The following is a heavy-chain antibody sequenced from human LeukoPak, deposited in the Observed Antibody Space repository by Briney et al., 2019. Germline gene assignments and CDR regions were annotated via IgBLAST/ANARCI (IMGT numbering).Heavy chain of an antibody. D-gene: IGHD5-18*01. CDR3: AKVGLGNTAIHI. CDR1: GYTFTSYD. V-gene: IGHV1-8*01. J-gene: IGHJ3*02. CDR2: MNPNSGNT. Sequence: ASVKVSCKASGYTFTSYDINWVRQATGQGLEWMGWMNPNSGNTGYAQKFQGRVTMTRNTSISTAYMELSSLRSEDTAVYYCAKVGLGNTAIHIWGQGTMVTVSS.